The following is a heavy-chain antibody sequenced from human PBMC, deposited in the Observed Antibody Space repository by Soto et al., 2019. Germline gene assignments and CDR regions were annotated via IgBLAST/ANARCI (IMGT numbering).Heavy chain of an antibody. CDR3: ARDGCISWYKLKYSYYYYGMDV. J-gene: IGHJ6*01. CDR2: IWYDGSNK. Sequence: AGSMRLSCEACVLPFSSYCMDWVRKDPGKGLEWVAVIWYDGSNKYYADSVKGRFTISRDNSKNTLYLQMNSLRAEDTAVYYCARDGCISWYKLKYSYYYYGMDVRGQPTTVNVSS. CDR1: VLPFSSYC. V-gene: IGHV3-33*08. D-gene: IGHD6-13*01.